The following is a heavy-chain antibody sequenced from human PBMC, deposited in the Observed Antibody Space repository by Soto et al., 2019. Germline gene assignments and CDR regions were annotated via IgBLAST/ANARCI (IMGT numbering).Heavy chain of an antibody. CDR2: ISSSSSTI. V-gene: IGHV3-48*02. D-gene: IGHD3-3*01. CDR3: ARGSYYDFWSGYWDEAFDI. CDR1: GFTFSSYS. J-gene: IGHJ3*02. Sequence: PGVSLRLSCAASGFTFSSYSMNWVRQAPGKGLEWVSYISSSSSTIYYADSVKGRFTISRDNAKNSLYLQMNSLRDEDTAVYYCARGSYYDFWSGYWDEAFDIWGQGTMVTVSS.